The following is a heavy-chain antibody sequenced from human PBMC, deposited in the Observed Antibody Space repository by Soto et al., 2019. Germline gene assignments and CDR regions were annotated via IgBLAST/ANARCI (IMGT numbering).Heavy chain of an antibody. D-gene: IGHD1-1*01. J-gene: IGHJ6*02. CDR1: GYTFTSYY. Sequence: ASVKVSCKASGYTFTSYYMHWVRQAPGQGLEWMGIINPSGGSTSYAQKFQGRVTMTRDTPTSTVYMELSSLRSEDTAVYYCAREKTGTGYYYGMDVWGQGTTVTVSS. CDR2: INPSGGST. CDR3: AREKTGTGYYYGMDV. V-gene: IGHV1-46*01.